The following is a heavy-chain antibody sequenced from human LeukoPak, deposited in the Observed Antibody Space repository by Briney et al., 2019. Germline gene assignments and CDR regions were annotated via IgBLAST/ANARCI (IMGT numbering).Heavy chain of an antibody. CDR1: GGTFSSYA. J-gene: IGHJ6*04. D-gene: IGHD2-2*01. Sequence: GASVNVSCKASGGTFSSYAISWVRQAPGQGLEWMGGIIPIFGTANYAQKFQGRVTITADESTSTAYMELSSLRSEDTAVYYCARDRVPAAMRSYYGMDVWGKGTTVTVSS. V-gene: IGHV1-69*13. CDR3: ARDRVPAAMRSYYGMDV. CDR2: IIPIFGTA.